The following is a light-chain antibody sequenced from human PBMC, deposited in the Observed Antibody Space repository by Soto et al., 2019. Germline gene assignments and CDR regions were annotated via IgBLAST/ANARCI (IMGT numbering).Light chain of an antibody. Sequence: EIVLTQSPGTLSLSPGDRATLSCRASQSVGNNFLAWYQQKPGQAPTLLIYDASNRASGLPDRFSGSGSETDVTLTVSRLEPEDFAVYFCHQYGSSPQTFGQGTKVEI. V-gene: IGKV3-20*01. CDR1: QSVGNNF. CDR3: HQYGSSPQT. J-gene: IGKJ1*01. CDR2: DAS.